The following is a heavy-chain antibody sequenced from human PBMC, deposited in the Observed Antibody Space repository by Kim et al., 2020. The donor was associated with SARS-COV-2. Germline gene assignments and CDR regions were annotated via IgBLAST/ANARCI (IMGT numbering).Heavy chain of an antibody. CDR2: IYYSGST. CDR3: ARHECDSSNYYPVYFDY. D-gene: IGHD3-22*01. CDR1: GGSISNYY. J-gene: IGHJ4*02. V-gene: IGHV4-59*08. Sequence: SETLSLTCTVSGGSISNYYWSWIRQPPGKGLEWIGYIYYSGSTNYSPPLKSRVSMSVDTSKNHFSLRLTSVTAADTAVYYCARHECDSSNYYPVYFDYWGQGTLVAVSS.